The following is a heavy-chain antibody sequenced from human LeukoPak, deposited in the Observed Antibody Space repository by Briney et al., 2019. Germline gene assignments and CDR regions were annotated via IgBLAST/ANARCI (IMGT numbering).Heavy chain of an antibody. CDR2: IYYSGST. J-gene: IGHJ5*02. CDR1: GGSISSYY. V-gene: IGHV4-59*01. D-gene: IGHD6-19*01. Sequence: SETLSLTCTVSGGSISSYYWSWIRQPPGKGLEWIGYIYYSGSTNYNPSLKSRVTISVDTSKNQFSLKLSSVTAADTAVYYCARGRGFGGGSSGWYNNWFDPWGQGTLVTVST. CDR3: ARGRGFGGGSSGWYNNWFDP.